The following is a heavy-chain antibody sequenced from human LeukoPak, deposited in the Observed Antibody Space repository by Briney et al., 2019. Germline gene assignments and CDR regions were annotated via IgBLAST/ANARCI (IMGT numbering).Heavy chain of an antibody. Sequence: GGSLRLSCGASGFTFSNYWMSWVRQAPGKGLEWVINISQDGSGKNYADSVEGRFTISRDNAENSLYLQMNSLRAEDTAFYYCARDLAYSRLDYWGQGMLVTVSS. J-gene: IGHJ4*02. V-gene: IGHV3-7*01. CDR2: ISQDGSGK. CDR1: GFTFSNYW. D-gene: IGHD5-18*01. CDR3: ARDLAYSRLDY.